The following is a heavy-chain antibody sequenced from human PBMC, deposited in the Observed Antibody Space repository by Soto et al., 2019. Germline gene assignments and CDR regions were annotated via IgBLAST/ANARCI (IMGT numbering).Heavy chain of an antibody. J-gene: IGHJ4*03. Sequence: SETLSLTCTVTGDSISSRSYYWGWIRQRPGMGLEWIGSIYDSGSTYNNPALRSRVSMSIDTSKDQFSLKLKSVTAADMALYFCARQRNSVVTRGYFDVWGPGSLVTVSS. CDR1: GDSISSRSYY. V-gene: IGHV4-39*01. CDR2: IYDSGST. CDR3: ARQRNSVVTRGYFDV. D-gene: IGHD2-21*02.